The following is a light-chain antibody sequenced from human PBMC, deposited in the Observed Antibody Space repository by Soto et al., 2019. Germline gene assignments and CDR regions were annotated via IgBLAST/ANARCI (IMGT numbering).Light chain of an antibody. CDR1: SSDVGSYNY. V-gene: IGLV2-8*01. CDR2: GVN. CDR3: TSYAGSNNPVV. Sequence: QSVLTQPPSASGSPGQSVTISCTGTSSDVGSYNYVSWYRQHPDKAPKLIIYGVNERPSGVPDRFSGSKSGNTASLTVSGLQAEDEADYYCTSYAGSNNPVVFGGGTKLTVL. J-gene: IGLJ3*02.